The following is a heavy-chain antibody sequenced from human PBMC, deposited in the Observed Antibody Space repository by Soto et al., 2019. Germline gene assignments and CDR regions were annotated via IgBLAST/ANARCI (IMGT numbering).Heavy chain of an antibody. D-gene: IGHD3-10*01. Sequence: ASVKVSCKVSGYTLTELSMHWVRQAPGKGLEWMGGFDPEDGETIYAQKFQGRVTMTEDTSTDTAYMELSSLRSEDTAVYYCATPVTRITMVRGAIVFDYWGQGTLVAVSS. CDR2: FDPEDGET. CDR3: ATPVTRITMVRGAIVFDY. J-gene: IGHJ4*02. V-gene: IGHV1-24*01. CDR1: GYTLTELS.